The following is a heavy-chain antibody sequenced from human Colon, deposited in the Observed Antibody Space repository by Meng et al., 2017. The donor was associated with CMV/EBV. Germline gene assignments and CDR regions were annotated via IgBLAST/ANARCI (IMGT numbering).Heavy chain of an antibody. CDR2: IVPIFVTP. J-gene: IGHJ4*02. CDR3: ARARDRDGLYNFDS. V-gene: IGHV1-69*12. D-gene: IGHD5-24*01. Sequence: QGQLVQSGAEGKKPGSSVKVSCRTSGGSFSNYAVSWVRQAPGQGLEWMGGIVPIFVTPNYAQKFQGRATVTADESTSTAYMELSSLTSEDTAIYYCARARDRDGLYNFDSWGQGTLVTVSS. CDR1: GGSFSNYA.